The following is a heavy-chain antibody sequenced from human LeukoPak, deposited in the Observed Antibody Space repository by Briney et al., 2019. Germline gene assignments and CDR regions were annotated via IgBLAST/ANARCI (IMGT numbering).Heavy chain of an antibody. V-gene: IGHV3-13*01. D-gene: IGHD6-13*01. CDR3: ARGIAAAGISWEPGYAFDI. CDR2: IGTAGDT. J-gene: IGHJ3*02. CDR1: GFTFSSYD. Sequence: GGSLRLSCAASGFTFSSYDMHWVRQATGKGLEWVSAIGTAGDTYYPGSVKGRFTISRENAKNSLYLQMNSLRAGDTAVYYCARGIAAAGISWEPGYAFDIWGQGTMVTVSS.